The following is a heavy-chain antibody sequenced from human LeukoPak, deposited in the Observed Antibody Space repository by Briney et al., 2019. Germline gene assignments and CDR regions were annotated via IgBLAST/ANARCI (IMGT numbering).Heavy chain of an antibody. D-gene: IGHD5-18*01. Sequence: GGSLRLSCAASGFTFSNYGMHWVRQTPRKGLEWVGVLSYDGSYKYYVDSVKGRFTISRDNSKNTVYLQMNSLRPEDTAIYYCAKDWAVNTAQLAFDIWGQGTMVTVSS. CDR1: GFTFSNYG. V-gene: IGHV3-30*18. J-gene: IGHJ3*02. CDR2: LSYDGSYK. CDR3: AKDWAVNTAQLAFDI.